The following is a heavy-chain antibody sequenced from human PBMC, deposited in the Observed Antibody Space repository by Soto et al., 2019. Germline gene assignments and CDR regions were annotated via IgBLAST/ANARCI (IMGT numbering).Heavy chain of an antibody. CDR3: TTAVTTVTTDDAFDI. V-gene: IGHV3-15*07. CDR1: GFTFSNAW. J-gene: IGHJ3*02. D-gene: IGHD4-17*01. Sequence: EVQLVESGGGLVKPGGSLRLSCAASGFTFSNAWMNWVRQAPGKGLEWVGRIKSKTDGGTTDYAAPVKGRFTISRDDSKNTLYLQMNSLKTEDTAVDYCTTAVTTVTTDDAFDIWGQGTMVTVSS. CDR2: IKSKTDGGTT.